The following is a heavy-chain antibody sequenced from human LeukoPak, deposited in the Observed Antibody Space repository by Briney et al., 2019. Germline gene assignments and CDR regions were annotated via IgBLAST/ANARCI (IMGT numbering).Heavy chain of an antibody. D-gene: IGHD3-3*01. CDR2: INHSGST. CDR1: GGSFSGYY. Sequence: SETLSLTCAVYGGSFSGYYWSWIRQPPGKGLEWIGEINHSGSTNYNPSLKSRVTISVDTSKNQFSLKLSSVTAADTAVYYCARGLKWLLRINWFDPWGQGTLVTVSS. J-gene: IGHJ5*02. CDR3: ARGLKWLLRINWFDP. V-gene: IGHV4-34*01.